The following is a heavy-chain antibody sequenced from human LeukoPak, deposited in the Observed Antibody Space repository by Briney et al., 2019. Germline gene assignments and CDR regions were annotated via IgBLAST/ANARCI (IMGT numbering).Heavy chain of an antibody. CDR3: ARAVGRGPDYYDSSGYYFDY. CDR2: IYSGGST. CDR1: GFTVSSNY. Sequence: PGGSLRLSCAASGFTVSSNYMSWVRQAPGKGLEWVSVIYSGGSTYYADSVKGRFTISRDNSKNTLYLQMNSLRAEDTAVYYCARAVGRGPDYYDSSGYYFDYWGQGTLVTVSS. J-gene: IGHJ4*02. D-gene: IGHD3-22*01. V-gene: IGHV3-53*01.